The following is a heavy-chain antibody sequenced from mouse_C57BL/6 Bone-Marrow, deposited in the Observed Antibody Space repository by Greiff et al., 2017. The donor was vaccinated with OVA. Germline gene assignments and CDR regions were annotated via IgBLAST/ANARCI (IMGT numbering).Heavy chain of an antibody. CDR3: ARRGVLRQRRYFDY. J-gene: IGHJ2*01. Sequence: EVQVVESGGDLVKPGGSLKLSCAASGFTFSSYGMSWVRQTPDKRLEWVATISSGGSYTYYPDSVKGRFTISRDNAKNTLYLQMSSLKSEDTAMYYCARRGVLRQRRYFDYWGQGTTLTVSS. CDR1: GFTFSSYG. CDR2: ISSGGSYT. D-gene: IGHD1-2*01. V-gene: IGHV5-6*01.